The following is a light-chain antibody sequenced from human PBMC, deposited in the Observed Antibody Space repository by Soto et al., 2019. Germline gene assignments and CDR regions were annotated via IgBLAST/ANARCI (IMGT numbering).Light chain of an antibody. V-gene: IGKV1-27*01. CDR1: YGITNY. Sequence: DIQMTQSPSSLSASVGDRVTITCRASYGITNYLAWYHQKPGKVPKLLISAASTLYSGVPSRFSGSGSGREFTLTISSLQPEDVGTYYCLKYSSFPRTFGRGTKVDIK. J-gene: IGKJ1*01. CDR3: LKYSSFPRT. CDR2: AAS.